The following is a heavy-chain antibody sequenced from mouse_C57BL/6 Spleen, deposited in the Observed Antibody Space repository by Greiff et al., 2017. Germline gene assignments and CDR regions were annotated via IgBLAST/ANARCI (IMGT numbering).Heavy chain of an antibody. D-gene: IGHD2-1*01. CDR1: GFTFTTYA. CDR3: VILYHGRFVYAMGY. J-gene: IGHJ4*01. CDR2: IRSNSNNYST. V-gene: IGHV10-1*01. Sequence: EVLLVESGGGLVQPKGSLKLSCAASGFTFTTYAMNWVRQAPGKGLEWVGRIRSNSNNYSTYDAVSVKDRFTISRDDSEIMLYLQMNNLKTEDTAMYYCVILYHGRFVYAMGYWGQGTPVTVSA.